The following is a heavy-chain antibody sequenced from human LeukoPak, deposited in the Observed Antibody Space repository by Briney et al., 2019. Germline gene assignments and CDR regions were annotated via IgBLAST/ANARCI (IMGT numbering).Heavy chain of an antibody. CDR2: ISSSGNTI. Sequence: GGSLRLSCAASGFTFSSYEMNWVRQAPGKGLEWVSYISSSGNTIYYADSVKGRFTISRDNSKSTLYIHMNSLRAEDTAVYYCARAKPKNMVRGLIMRRESRYYFDYWGQGTLVTVSS. CDR1: GFTFSSYE. CDR3: ARAKPKNMVRGLIMRRESRYYFDY. J-gene: IGHJ4*02. V-gene: IGHV3-48*03. D-gene: IGHD3-10*01.